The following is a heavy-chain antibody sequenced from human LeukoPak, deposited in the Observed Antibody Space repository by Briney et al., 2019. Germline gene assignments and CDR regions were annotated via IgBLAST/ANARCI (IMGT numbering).Heavy chain of an antibody. CDR1: GYTFTGYY. V-gene: IGHV1-2*02. CDR3: ARAERTVSGLDV. D-gene: IGHD2-2*01. J-gene: IGHJ6*02. CDR2: MNPHSGGT. Sequence: ASVKVSCKALGYTFTGYYMHWVRQPPGQGLEWMGWMNPHSGGTNYAQKFRARVTMTTDTTINTAYLELTGLTSDDTALYYCARAERTVSGLDVWGQGTTVTVSS.